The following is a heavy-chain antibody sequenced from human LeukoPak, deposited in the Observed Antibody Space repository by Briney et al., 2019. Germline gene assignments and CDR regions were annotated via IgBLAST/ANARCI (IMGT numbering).Heavy chain of an antibody. V-gene: IGHV4-31*03. J-gene: IGHJ4*02. CDR2: IYYSGST. CDR1: GVSISSGGYY. CDR3: ARDRSHGDSTYFDY. Sequence: ASQTLSLTCTVSGVSISSGGYYWSWIRQHPGKGLEWIGYIYYSGSTYYNPSLKSRVTISVDTSKNQFSLKLSPVTAADTAVYYCARDRSHGDSTYFDYWGQGTLVTVSS. D-gene: IGHD4-17*01.